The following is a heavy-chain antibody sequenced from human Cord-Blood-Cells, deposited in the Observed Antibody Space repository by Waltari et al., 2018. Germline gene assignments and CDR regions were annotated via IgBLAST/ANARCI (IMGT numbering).Heavy chain of an antibody. V-gene: IGHV4-34*01. CDR3: AKNRGRAFGSGSYAFDI. Sequence: VQLQQSGAGLLKPSETLSLTCAVHGGSFSGSYWRWIRHPPGKGLEWIGEINHSGSTNYNPSLKSRVTISVDTSKNQFSLKLSSVTAADTAVYYCAKNRGRAFGSGSYAFDIWGQGTMVTVSS. D-gene: IGHD3-10*01. CDR2: INHSGST. CDR1: GGSFSGSY. J-gene: IGHJ3*02.